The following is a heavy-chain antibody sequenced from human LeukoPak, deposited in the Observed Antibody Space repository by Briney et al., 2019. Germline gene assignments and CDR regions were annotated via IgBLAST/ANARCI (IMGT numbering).Heavy chain of an antibody. CDR3: AIQAVAGTYYFDY. V-gene: IGHV4-39*01. CDR2: IYYSGST. CDR1: GGSISSSSYY. J-gene: IGHJ4*02. D-gene: IGHD6-19*01. Sequence: SETLSLTCTVSGGSISSSSYYWGWIRQPPGEGLEWIGSIYYSGSTYYNPSLKSRVTISVDTSKNQFSLKLSSVTAADTAVYYCAIQAVAGTYYFDYRGQGTLVTVSS.